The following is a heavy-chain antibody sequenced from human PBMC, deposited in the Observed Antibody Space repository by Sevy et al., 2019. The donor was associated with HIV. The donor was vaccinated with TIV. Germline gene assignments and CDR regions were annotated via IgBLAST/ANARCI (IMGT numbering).Heavy chain of an antibody. CDR3: ARGAHYYDSSGYYYAEYYFDY. V-gene: IGHV3-33*01. D-gene: IGHD3-22*01. CDR1: GFTFSNYG. Sequence: GGSLRLSCAASGFTFSNYGVHWVRQAPGKGLEWVAVIWYDGSNKYYADSVKGRFTISRDNSKSTLYLQMNSLRAEDTAVYYCARGAHYYDSSGYYYAEYYFDYWGQGTLVTVSS. CDR2: IWYDGSNK. J-gene: IGHJ4*02.